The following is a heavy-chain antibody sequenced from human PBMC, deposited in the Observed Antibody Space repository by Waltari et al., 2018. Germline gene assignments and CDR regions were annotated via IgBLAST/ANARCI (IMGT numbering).Heavy chain of an antibody. J-gene: IGHJ4*02. Sequence: QVQLQQWGAGLLKPSETLSLTCAVYGGSFSGYYWSCIRPPPGKGLEWIGEINHSGSTNYNPSLKSRVTISVDTSKNQFSLKLSSVTAADTAVYYCARGLPTTVVTLYYFDYWGQGTLVTVSS. CDR3: ARGLPTTVVTLYYFDY. CDR2: INHSGST. D-gene: IGHD4-17*01. V-gene: IGHV4-34*01. CDR1: GGSFSGYY.